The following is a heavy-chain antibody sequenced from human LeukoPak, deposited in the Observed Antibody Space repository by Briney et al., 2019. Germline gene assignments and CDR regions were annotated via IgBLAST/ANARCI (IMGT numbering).Heavy chain of an antibody. V-gene: IGHV3-20*04. CDR2: INWNGGGT. Sequence: PGGSLRLSCAASGFTFDDYGMAWVRQAPGKGLEWVSGINWNGGGTSYAESVKGRFSISRDNAKNSLYLQMNSLRAEDTALYYCARNNYYGNHYDSSGPFDYWGQGTLVTVSS. J-gene: IGHJ4*02. D-gene: IGHD3-22*01. CDR3: ARNNYYGNHYDSSGPFDY. CDR1: GFTFDDYG.